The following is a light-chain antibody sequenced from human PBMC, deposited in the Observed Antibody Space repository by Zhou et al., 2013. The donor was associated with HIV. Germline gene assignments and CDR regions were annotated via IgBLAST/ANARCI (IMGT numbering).Light chain of an antibody. CDR3: QQYGSSPRT. J-gene: IGKJ1*01. CDR1: QSVSSSY. CDR2: GAS. Sequence: EIVLTQSPGTLSLSPGGRATLSCRASQSVSSSYLAWYQQKPGQAPRLLIYGASSRATGIPDRFSGSGSGTDFTLTISRLEPEDFAVYTCQQYGSSPRTFGQGTKVEIK. V-gene: IGKV3-20*01.